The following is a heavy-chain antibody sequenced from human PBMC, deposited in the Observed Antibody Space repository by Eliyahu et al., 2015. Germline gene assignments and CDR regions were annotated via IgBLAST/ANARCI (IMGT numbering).Heavy chain of an antibody. V-gene: IGHV4-4*02. D-gene: IGHD4-11*01. J-gene: IGHJ4*02. CDR1: GDSXSGNNW. Sequence: QVQLQESGPGLVKPSGTLSLXCTFSGDSXSGNNWWNWVRQPPGKGLEWIGEIFPGGTTNYNSXLQXRVTISVDKSKNQXSXKLSFVTAADTAVYYCARGRLVTRSSXLFDYWGQGTRVTVSS. CDR2: IFPGGTT. CDR3: ARGRLVTRSSXLFDY.